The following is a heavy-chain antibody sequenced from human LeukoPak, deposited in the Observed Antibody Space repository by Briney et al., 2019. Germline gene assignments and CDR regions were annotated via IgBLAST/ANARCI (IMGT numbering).Heavy chain of an antibody. CDR1: GGSISSSSYY. CDR2: IYYSGST. D-gene: IGHD3-16*01. CDR3: ARHSFWGVMSHFDY. V-gene: IGHV4-39*01. J-gene: IGHJ4*02. Sequence: PSETLSLTCTVSGGSISSSSYYWGWIRQPPGKGLEWIGNIYYSGSTYYNPSLKGRVTISVDTSKNQFSLKLSSVTAADTAVYYCARHSFWGVMSHFDYWGQGTLVTVSS.